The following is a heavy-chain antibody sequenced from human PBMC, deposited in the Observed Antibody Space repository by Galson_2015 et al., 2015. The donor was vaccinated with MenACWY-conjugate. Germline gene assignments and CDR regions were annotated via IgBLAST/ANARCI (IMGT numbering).Heavy chain of an antibody. CDR3: ARLAVPGLN. J-gene: IGHJ4*02. CDR2: ISSSGTTI. D-gene: IGHD6-19*01. Sequence: SLRLCFAASAFTFSSFEMNWVRQAPGKGLEWVSYISSSGTTIYHSGSVKGRFTISRDNAKNSLYLQMNSLRAEDTAVYYCARLAVPGLNWGQGTLVTVSS. V-gene: IGHV3-48*03. CDR1: AFTFSSFE.